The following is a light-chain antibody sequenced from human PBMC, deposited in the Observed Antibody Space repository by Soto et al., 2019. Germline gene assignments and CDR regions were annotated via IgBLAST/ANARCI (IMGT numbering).Light chain of an antibody. CDR2: ATS. CDR3: QQGQSLFT. Sequence: DIQMTQSPSSVSASVGDRVTITCRASQGIGSWLAWYQQKPGKDPKLLIYATSRLQSGVPSRFSGSGSGTDFTLSISSLQPEDVATYFCQQGQSLFTFGPGTKVDIK. J-gene: IGKJ3*01. V-gene: IGKV1-12*01. CDR1: QGIGSW.